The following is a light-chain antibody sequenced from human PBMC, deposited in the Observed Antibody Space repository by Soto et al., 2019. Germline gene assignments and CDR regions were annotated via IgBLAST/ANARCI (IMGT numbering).Light chain of an antibody. V-gene: IGKV3-15*01. CDR3: QQYYSTPIT. CDR2: SAS. Sequence: EVVMTQSPATLSVSPGERATLSCRASQSVGIKLACYQQKPGQAPRLLMYSASTRATGIAARFSGSGSGTDFTLTISSLQAEDVAVYYCQQYYSTPITFGQGTRLEIK. J-gene: IGKJ5*01. CDR1: QSVGIK.